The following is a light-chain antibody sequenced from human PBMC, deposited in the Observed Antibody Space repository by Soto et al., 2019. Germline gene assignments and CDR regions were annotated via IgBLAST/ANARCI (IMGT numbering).Light chain of an antibody. CDR2: DVS. Sequence: QSAVTQPASVTGSPGQSITISCTGTSSDVGGYNYVSWYQQHPGKAPKLMIYDVSNRPSGVSNRFSGSKSGNTASLTISGLQAEVETDYYCTSYTSSSTRVFGGGTKLTVL. CDR1: SSDVGGYNY. CDR3: TSYTSSSTRV. J-gene: IGLJ2*01. V-gene: IGLV2-14*01.